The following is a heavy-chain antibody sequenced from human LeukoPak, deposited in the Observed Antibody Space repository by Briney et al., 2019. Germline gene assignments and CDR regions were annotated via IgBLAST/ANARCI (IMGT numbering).Heavy chain of an antibody. V-gene: IGHV4-59*08. CDR1: GVSTSSSY. CDR2: IFHTGDS. Sequence: SETLSLTCNVPGVSTSSSYWSWIRQPPGKGLEWIGYIFHTGDSNHNPSLKRRVSISLDTSRDQITLRLTSVTAADTAVYYCARHRFASPLDSWGQGTLVTVSS. J-gene: IGHJ4*02. CDR3: ARHRFASPLDS. D-gene: IGHD2-21*01.